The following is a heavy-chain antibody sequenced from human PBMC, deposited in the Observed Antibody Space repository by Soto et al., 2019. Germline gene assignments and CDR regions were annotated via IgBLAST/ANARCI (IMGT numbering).Heavy chain of an antibody. CDR2: IYHSGST. CDR3: ARVRADYYDSSGPPGWFDP. J-gene: IGHJ5*02. V-gene: IGHV4-4*02. Sequence: PSETLSLTCAVSGGSISSSNWWSWVRQPPGKGLEWIGEIYHSGSTNYNPSLKGRVTISVDTSKNQFSLKLSSVTAADTAVYYCARVRADYYDSSGPPGWFDPWGQGTLVTVSS. D-gene: IGHD3-22*01. CDR1: GGSISSSNW.